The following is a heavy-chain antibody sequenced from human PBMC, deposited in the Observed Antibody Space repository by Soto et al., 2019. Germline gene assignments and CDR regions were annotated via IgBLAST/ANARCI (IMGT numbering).Heavy chain of an antibody. V-gene: IGHV4-38-2*01. CDR3: AARGYDFWSGYYTPVGHWFDP. J-gene: IGHJ5*02. D-gene: IGHD3-3*01. CDR1: GYSISSGYY. Sequence: SETLSLTCAVSGYSISSGYYWGWIRQPPGKGLEWIGSIYHSGSTYYNPSLKSRVTISVDTSKNQFSLTLSSVTAADTAVYYCAARGYDFWSGYYTPVGHWFDPWGQGTLVTVSS. CDR2: IYHSGST.